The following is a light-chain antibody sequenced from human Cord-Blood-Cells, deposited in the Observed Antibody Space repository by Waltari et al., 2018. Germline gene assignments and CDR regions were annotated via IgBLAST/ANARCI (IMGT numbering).Light chain of an antibody. V-gene: IGLV2-23*01. Sequence: PGQSITISCTGTSSDVGSYNLVSWYQQHPGKAPKLMIYEGSKRPSGVSNRLSGSKSGNTASLTISGLQAEDEADYYCCSYAGSSTPQVVFGGGTKLTVL. CDR3: CSYAGSSTPQVV. J-gene: IGLJ2*01. CDR1: SSDVGSYNL. CDR2: EGS.